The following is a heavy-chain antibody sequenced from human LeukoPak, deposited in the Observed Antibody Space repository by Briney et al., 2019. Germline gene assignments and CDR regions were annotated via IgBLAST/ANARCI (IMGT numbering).Heavy chain of an antibody. CDR2: LYNTRNT. D-gene: IGHD4-23*01. CDR3: AREKNGNEPFDY. Sequence: SETLSLTRTVSGASISSYYWSWIRQPPGKGLEWIGYLYNTRNTYYNPSLKSRVTISVDTSKNQFSLKVSSVTAADTAVYYCAREKNGNEPFDYWGQGTLVTVSS. V-gene: IGHV4-59*01. J-gene: IGHJ4*02. CDR1: GASISSYY.